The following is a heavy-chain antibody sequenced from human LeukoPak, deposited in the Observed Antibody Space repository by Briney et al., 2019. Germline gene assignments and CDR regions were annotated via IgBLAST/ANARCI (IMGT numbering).Heavy chain of an antibody. CDR2: XXSXXGXX. V-gene: IGHV3-11*01. CDR1: GFTFXXYY. D-gene: IGHD6-19*01. Sequence: PGGSLRLSCAASGFTFXXYYMSWIRQAPGXXXXXXSXXXSXXGXXXXXXXXXXRXTISXDNAKNSLYXQMNSLRAEDTAVYYCARDLQWLVFDYWGQGTLVTVSS. CDR3: ARDLQWLVFDY. J-gene: IGHJ4*02.